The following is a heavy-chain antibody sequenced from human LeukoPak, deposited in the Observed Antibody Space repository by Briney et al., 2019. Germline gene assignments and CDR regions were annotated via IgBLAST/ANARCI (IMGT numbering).Heavy chain of an antibody. CDR1: GGSISSGGYS. D-gene: IGHD1-7*01. Sequence: SETLSLTCAVSGGSISSGGYSWSWIRQPPGQGLEWIGYIYHSGSTYYNPSLKSRVTISVDRSKNQFSLKLSSVTAADTAVYYCARDRGTNSYYFDYWGQGTLVTVSS. J-gene: IGHJ4*02. CDR2: IYHSGST. V-gene: IGHV4-30-2*01. CDR3: ARDRGTNSYYFDY.